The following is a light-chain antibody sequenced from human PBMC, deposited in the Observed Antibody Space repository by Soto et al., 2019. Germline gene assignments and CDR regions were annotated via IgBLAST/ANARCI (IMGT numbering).Light chain of an antibody. V-gene: IGKV2-30*02. CDR3: MQGTPAYT. CDR1: QSLVHSDGNTY. CDR2: KVS. Sequence: DVVMTQSPLSLPVTLGQPASISCRSSQSLVHSDGNTYLSWFQQRPGQSPRRLIYKVSKRDSGVPDRFSGSGSGTDFTLKISRVEAEDVGIYYCMQGTPAYTFGQGTRLDIK. J-gene: IGKJ2*01.